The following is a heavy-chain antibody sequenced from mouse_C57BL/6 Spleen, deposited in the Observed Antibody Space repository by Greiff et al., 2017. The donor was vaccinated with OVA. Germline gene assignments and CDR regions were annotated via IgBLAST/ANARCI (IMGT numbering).Heavy chain of an antibody. V-gene: IGHV5-9*01. J-gene: IGHJ2*01. Sequence: EVMLVESGGGLVKPGGSLKLSCAASGFTFSSYTMSWVRQTPEERLEWVATISGGGGNTYYPDSVKGRFTISRDNAKNTPYLQMSSLRSEDTALYYCARQGVAKDYFDYWGQGTTLTVSS. D-gene: IGHD1-1*01. CDR2: ISGGGGNT. CDR3: ARQGVAKDYFDY. CDR1: GFTFSSYT.